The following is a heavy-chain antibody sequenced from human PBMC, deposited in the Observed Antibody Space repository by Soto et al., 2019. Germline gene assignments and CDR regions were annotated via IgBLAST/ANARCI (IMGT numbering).Heavy chain of an antibody. Sequence: QITLKESGPTLVKPTQTLTLTCTFSGFSVSTSGVGVGWIRQPPGKALEWLALIYWDDDKRYSPSLKSRLTLXKXRPKNQVVLTMPNMDPVDTATYYCAYGDYVGNWFDPWGQGTLVTVSS. D-gene: IGHD4-17*01. CDR1: GFSVSTSGVG. CDR2: IYWDDDK. CDR3: AYGDYVGNWFDP. J-gene: IGHJ5*02. V-gene: IGHV2-5*02.